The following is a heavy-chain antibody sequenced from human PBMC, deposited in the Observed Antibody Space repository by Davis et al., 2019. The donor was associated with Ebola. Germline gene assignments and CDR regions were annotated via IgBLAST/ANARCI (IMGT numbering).Heavy chain of an antibody. J-gene: IGHJ5*02. Sequence: MPSETLSLTCTVSGGSISTTSHYWGWIRQPPGKGLEWIGVIYYTGSTYYNSSLESRVTISVDTSKSQFSLKLSAVTAADTAVYYCARTTKTSISDSGLGYNYLDPWGQGTLVAVSS. D-gene: IGHD1-1*01. CDR3: ARTTKTSISDSGLGYNYLDP. CDR2: IYYTGST. CDR1: GGSISTTSHY. V-gene: IGHV4-39*07.